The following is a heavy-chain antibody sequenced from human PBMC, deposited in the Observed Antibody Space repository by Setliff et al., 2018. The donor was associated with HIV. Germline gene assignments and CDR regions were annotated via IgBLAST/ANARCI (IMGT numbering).Heavy chain of an antibody. D-gene: IGHD3-3*01. Sequence: PSETLSLTCSVSGGSTTSGGYYWSWIRQHPRKGLEYIGYIYYSGSTYYNPSLKSRVTMSIDTSTQQFFLNVTSVTAADTAVYYCAGFSYNFWVYRFEHWGQGALVTVSS. CDR1: GGSTTSGGYY. V-gene: IGHV4-31*03. CDR2: IYYSGST. CDR3: AGFSYNFWVYRFEH. J-gene: IGHJ4*02.